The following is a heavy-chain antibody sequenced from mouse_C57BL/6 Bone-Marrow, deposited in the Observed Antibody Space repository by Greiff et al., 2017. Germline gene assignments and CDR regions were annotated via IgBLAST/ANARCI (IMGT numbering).Heavy chain of an antibody. CDR3: ARQWIWYPDYFDY. V-gene: IGHV5-6*01. CDR2: ISSCGSYT. CDR1: GFTFSSYG. Sequence: EVKLVESGGDLVKPGGSLKLSCAASGFTFSSYGMSWVRQTPDKRLEWVATISSCGSYTYYPDSVKGRFTISRDNAKNTLYLQMSSLKSEDTAMYCGARQWIWYPDYFDYWGQGTTLTVSS. D-gene: IGHD2-1*01. J-gene: IGHJ2*01.